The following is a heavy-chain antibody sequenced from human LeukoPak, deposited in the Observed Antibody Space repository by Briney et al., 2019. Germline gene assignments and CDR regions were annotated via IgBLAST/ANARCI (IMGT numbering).Heavy chain of an antibody. J-gene: IGHJ6*02. CDR3: TTEGVAAAGYYYYGMDV. D-gene: IGHD6-13*01. Sequence: GGSLRLSCAASGFTFSDYYMSWIRQAPGKGLEWVSYISSSSSYTNYADSVKGRFTISRDNAKNSLYLQMNSLKTEDTAVYYCTTEGVAAAGYYYYGMDVWGQGTTVTVSS. CDR2: ISSSSSYT. V-gene: IGHV3-11*05. CDR1: GFTFSDYY.